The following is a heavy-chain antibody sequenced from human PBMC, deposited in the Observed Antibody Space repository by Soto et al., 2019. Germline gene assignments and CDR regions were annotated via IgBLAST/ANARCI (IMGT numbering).Heavy chain of an antibody. Sequence: ASVQVSCKASGYTFTSYDINWVRQATGQGLEWMGWMNPNSGNTGYAQKFQGRVTMTRNTSISTAYMELSSLRSEDTAVYYCARLLGPIRDYYMDVWGKGTTVTVSS. CDR3: ARLLGPIRDYYMDV. V-gene: IGHV1-8*01. J-gene: IGHJ6*03. CDR1: GYTFTSYD. CDR2: MNPNSGNT.